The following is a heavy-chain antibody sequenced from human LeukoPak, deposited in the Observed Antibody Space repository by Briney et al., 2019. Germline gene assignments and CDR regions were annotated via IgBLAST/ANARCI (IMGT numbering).Heavy chain of an antibody. Sequence: SETLSLTCTVSGGSISSYYWSWIRQPPGKGLEWIGYIYYSGSTNYNPSLKSRVTISVDTSKNQFSLKLSSVTAADTAVYYCARLSDGRSYQLDYWGQGTLVTVSS. J-gene: IGHJ4*02. CDR2: IYYSGST. CDR1: GGSISSYY. V-gene: IGHV4-59*08. CDR3: ARLSDGRSYQLDY. D-gene: IGHD2-15*01.